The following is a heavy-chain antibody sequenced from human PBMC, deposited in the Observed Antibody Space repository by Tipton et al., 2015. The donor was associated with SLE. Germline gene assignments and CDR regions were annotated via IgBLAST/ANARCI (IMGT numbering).Heavy chain of an antibody. Sequence: TLSLTCAVSGYSISSGYYLTWIRQPPGKGLEWVGSIYHSGSTYYNPSPKSRVNTSVDMSKNKFSLKMTPVTAADTAIYYCAREVKSGRYDWFDPWGQGTLVTVSS. CDR3: AREVKSGRYDWFDP. CDR1: GYSISSGYY. D-gene: IGHD1-26*01. CDR2: IYHSGST. J-gene: IGHJ5*02. V-gene: IGHV4-38-2*02.